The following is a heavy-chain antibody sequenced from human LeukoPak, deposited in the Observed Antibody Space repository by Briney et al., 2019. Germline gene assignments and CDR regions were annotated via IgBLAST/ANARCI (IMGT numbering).Heavy chain of an antibody. CDR2: ISGSGGST. V-gene: IGHV3-23*01. Sequence: GGSLSLSCAASGFTFISYAMSWVRQAPGKGLEGVSAISGSGGSTYYADSVKGRFTISRDNSKNTLYLQMNSLRAEDTAVYYCAKDPRTTMVRGVADYWGQGTLVAVSS. J-gene: IGHJ4*02. D-gene: IGHD3-10*01. CDR3: AKDPRTTMVRGVADY. CDR1: GFTFISYA.